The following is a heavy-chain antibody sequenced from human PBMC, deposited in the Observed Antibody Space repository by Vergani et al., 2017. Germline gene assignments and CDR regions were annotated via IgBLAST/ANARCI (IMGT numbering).Heavy chain of an antibody. CDR1: GFTFSSYD. CDR2: IGTAGDT. J-gene: IGHJ4*02. D-gene: IGHD2-15*01. Sequence: EVQLVESGGGLVQPGGSLRLSCAASGFTFSSYDMHWVRQATGKGLEWVSAIGTAGDTYYPGSVKGRFTISKDNSKNTLYLQMNSLSAEDTAVYYCTKDQLRYCSGGSCYFPADYWGQGTLVTVSS. V-gene: IGHV3-13*01. CDR3: TKDQLRYCSGGSCYFPADY.